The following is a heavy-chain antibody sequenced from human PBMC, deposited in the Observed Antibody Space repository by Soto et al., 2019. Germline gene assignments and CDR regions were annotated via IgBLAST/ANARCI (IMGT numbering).Heavy chain of an antibody. CDR1: GGSISSSSYY. J-gene: IGHJ4*02. Sequence: SLTCTVSGGSISSSSYYWGGIRQPPGKGLEWIGSIYYSGSTYYNPSLKSRVTISVDTSKNQFSLKLSSVTAADTAVYYCARHVGFWSGYSGFDYWGQGTLVTVS. V-gene: IGHV4-39*01. D-gene: IGHD3-3*01. CDR3: ARHVGFWSGYSGFDY. CDR2: IYYSGST.